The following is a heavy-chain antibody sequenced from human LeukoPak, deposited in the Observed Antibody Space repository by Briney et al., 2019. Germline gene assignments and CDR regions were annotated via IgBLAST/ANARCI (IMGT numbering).Heavy chain of an antibody. CDR3: VREDTPATANY. Sequence: GGSLRLSCAASGFNFSNHAMSWVRQTAGKGLEWVSAISGGGDITYYADSVKGRFTISRDNSKDTLFLQMHSLRPGDTAVYYCVREDTPATANYWGQGTLVTISS. J-gene: IGHJ4*02. V-gene: IGHV3-23*01. CDR2: ISGGGDIT. CDR1: GFNFSNHA. D-gene: IGHD2-21*02.